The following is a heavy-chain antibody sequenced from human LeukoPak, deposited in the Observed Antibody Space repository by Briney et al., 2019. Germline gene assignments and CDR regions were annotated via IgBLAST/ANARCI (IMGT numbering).Heavy chain of an antibody. V-gene: IGHV4-31*03. J-gene: IGHJ6*02. Sequence: SSQTLSLTCTVSGGSISSGGYYWSWIRQHPGKGLEWIGYIYYSGSTYYNPSLESRVTISVDTSKNQFSLELSSVTAADTAVYYCARDSMGNYYYYGLDVWGQGTTVTVSS. D-gene: IGHD6-13*01. CDR1: GGSISSGGYY. CDR3: ARDSMGNYYYYGLDV. CDR2: IYYSGST.